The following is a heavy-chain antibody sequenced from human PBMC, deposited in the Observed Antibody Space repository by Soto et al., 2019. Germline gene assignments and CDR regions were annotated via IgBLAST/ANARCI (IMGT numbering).Heavy chain of an antibody. D-gene: IGHD2-21*02. CDR2: IYYSGSA. Sequence: SETLSLTCTVSGDSISGGDYYWSWIRQPPGKGLEWIGNIYYSGSANYDPSLRSRVTISLNTSKNQFSLNLNSVTAADTAIYYCARWTYCGGDCYWLDFWGQGTLVTVSS. CDR3: ARWTYCGGDCYWLDF. CDR1: GDSISGGDYY. J-gene: IGHJ4*02. V-gene: IGHV4-61*08.